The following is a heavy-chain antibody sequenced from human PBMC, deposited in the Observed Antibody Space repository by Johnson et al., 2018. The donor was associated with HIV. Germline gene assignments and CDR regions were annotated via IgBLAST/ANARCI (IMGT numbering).Heavy chain of an antibody. D-gene: IGHD2-15*01. J-gene: IGHJ3*02. V-gene: IGHV3-66*01. CDR3: ARSQVAATSEGAFDI. CDR1: GFTFDDYG. Sequence: VQLVESGGGVVRPGGSLRLSCAASGFTFDDYGMSWVRQAPGKGLEWVSGIYSGGSTYYAHSVKGRFTISRDNSKNTLYLQMNSLRAEDTAVYYCARSQVAATSEGAFDIWGQGTMVTVSS. CDR2: IYSGGST.